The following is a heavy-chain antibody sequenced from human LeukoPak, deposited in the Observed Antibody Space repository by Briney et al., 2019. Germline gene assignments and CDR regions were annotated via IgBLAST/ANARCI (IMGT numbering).Heavy chain of an antibody. V-gene: IGHV3-20*04. CDR1: GFTFDDYA. Sequence: GGSLRLSCAASGFTFDDYAMSWVRQAPGKGLEWVSGINWNGDRIAYADSVKGRFTISRDNAENSLFLQMNSLRAEDTALYYCTREHYYYDTTGYRSDAFDIWGQGTMVTVSS. J-gene: IGHJ3*02. D-gene: IGHD3-22*01. CDR3: TREHYYYDTTGYRSDAFDI. CDR2: INWNGDRI.